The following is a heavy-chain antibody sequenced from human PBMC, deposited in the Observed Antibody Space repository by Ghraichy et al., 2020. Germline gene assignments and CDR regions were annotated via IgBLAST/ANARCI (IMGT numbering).Heavy chain of an antibody. J-gene: IGHJ2*01. D-gene: IGHD6-13*01. Sequence: GGSLRLSCAASGFTFSSYGMHWVRQAPGKGLEWVAFIRYDGSNKYYADSVKGRFTISRDSSKNTLYLQMNSLRAEDTAVYYCAKDGEYSSSWDYWYFDLWGRGTLVTVSS. CDR1: GFTFSSYG. CDR3: AKDGEYSSSWDYWYFDL. V-gene: IGHV3-30*02. CDR2: IRYDGSNK.